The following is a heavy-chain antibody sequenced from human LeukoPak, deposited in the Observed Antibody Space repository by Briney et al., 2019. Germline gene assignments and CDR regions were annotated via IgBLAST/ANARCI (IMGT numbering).Heavy chain of an antibody. Sequence: GASVKVSCKASGYTFTGYYMHWVRQAPGQGLEWMGWINPNSGGTNYAQKFQGRVTMTRDTSISTAYMELSRLRSDDTAVYYCARVAKAAAGNGFDYWGQGTLVTVSS. J-gene: IGHJ4*02. CDR1: GYTFTGYY. CDR3: ARVAKAAAGNGFDY. V-gene: IGHV1-2*02. CDR2: INPNSGGT. D-gene: IGHD6-13*01.